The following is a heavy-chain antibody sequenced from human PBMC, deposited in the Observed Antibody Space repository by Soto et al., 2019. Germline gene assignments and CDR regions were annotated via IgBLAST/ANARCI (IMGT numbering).Heavy chain of an antibody. CDR1: GGSFSSGLYY. CDR3: ASYRGALYFES. V-gene: IGHV4-61*03. Sequence: XATLSLAFTVSGGSFSSGLYYGSWIRQPPGKGLEWIGYIYNSGNTNYNPSLKSRVTISVDTSKNHFSLKVTSVTVADTAVYYCASYRGALYFESWGPGILVTVSS. D-gene: IGHD3-16*01. CDR2: IYNSGNT. J-gene: IGHJ4*02.